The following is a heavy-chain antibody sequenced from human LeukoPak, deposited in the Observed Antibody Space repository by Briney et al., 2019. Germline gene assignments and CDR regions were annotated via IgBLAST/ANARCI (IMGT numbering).Heavy chain of an antibody. CDR3: ARGYYDFWSGSISGSYYFDY. J-gene: IGHJ4*02. CDR2: IYYSGST. CDR1: GGSISSYY. Sequence: SETLSLTCTVSGGSISSYYWSWIRQPPGKGPEWIGYIYYSGSTNYNPSLKSRVTISVDTSKNQFSLKLSSVTAADTAVYYCARGYYDFWSGSISGSYYFDYWGQGTLVTVSS. D-gene: IGHD3-3*01. V-gene: IGHV4-59*01.